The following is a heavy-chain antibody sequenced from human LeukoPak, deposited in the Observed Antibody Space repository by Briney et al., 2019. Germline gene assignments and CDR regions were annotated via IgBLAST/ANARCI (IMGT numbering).Heavy chain of an antibody. D-gene: IGHD3-22*01. V-gene: IGHV3-23*01. J-gene: IGHJ5*02. CDR1: GFIFSNNV. CDR2: ISGSGGST. Sequence: GGSLRLSCAASGFIFSNNVMNWVRQAPGKGLEWVSAISGSGGSTYYADSVKGRFTISRDNSKNTLYLQMNSLRAEDTAVYYCAKDRLNYYDSSGYSSHFNWFDPWGQGTLVTVSS. CDR3: AKDRLNYYDSSGYSSHFNWFDP.